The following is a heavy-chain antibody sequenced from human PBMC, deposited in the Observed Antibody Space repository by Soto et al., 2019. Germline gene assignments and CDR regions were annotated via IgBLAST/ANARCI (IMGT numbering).Heavy chain of an antibody. D-gene: IGHD2-15*01. CDR2: ISWNSGSI. CDR1: GFTFDDYA. J-gene: IGHJ5*02. Sequence: SLRLSCAASGFTFDDYAMHWVRQAPGKGLEWVSGISWNSGSIGYADSVKGRFTISRDNAKNSLYLQMNSLRAEDTALYYCAKDTQGYCSGGSCRPRPLWFYPWGQGTLVTVSS. CDR3: AKDTQGYCSGGSCRPRPLWFYP. V-gene: IGHV3-9*01.